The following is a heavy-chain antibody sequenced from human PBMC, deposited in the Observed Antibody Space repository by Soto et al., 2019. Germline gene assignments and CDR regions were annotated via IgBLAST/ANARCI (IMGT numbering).Heavy chain of an antibody. CDR3: AKSRGYVDYYYYMDV. CDR1: GFTFSSYA. D-gene: IGHD5-12*01. CDR2: ISGSGGST. V-gene: IGHV3-23*01. Sequence: GGSLRLSCAASGFTFSSYAMSWVRQAPGKGLEWVSAISGSGGSTYYADSVKGRFTISRDNSKSTLYLQMNSLRAEDTAVYYCAKSRGYVDYYYYMDVWGKGTTVTVSS. J-gene: IGHJ6*03.